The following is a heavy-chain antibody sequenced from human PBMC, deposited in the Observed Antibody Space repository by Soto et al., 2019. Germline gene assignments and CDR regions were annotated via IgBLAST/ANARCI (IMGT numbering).Heavy chain of an antibody. J-gene: IGHJ5*02. CDR1: GGSISSYY. Sequence: SETLSLTCTVSGGSISSYYWSWIRQPPGKGLEWIGYIYYSGSTNYNPSLKSRVTISVDTSKNQFSLKLSSVTAADTAVYYCARLIMITFGGAPRGWFDPWGQGTLVTISS. CDR3: ARLIMITFGGAPRGWFDP. V-gene: IGHV4-59*08. D-gene: IGHD3-16*01. CDR2: IYYSGST.